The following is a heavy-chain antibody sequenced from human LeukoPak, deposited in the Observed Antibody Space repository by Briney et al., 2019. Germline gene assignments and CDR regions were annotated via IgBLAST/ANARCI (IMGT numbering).Heavy chain of an antibody. Sequence: ASVKVSCKASGGTFSSYAISWVRQAPGQGLEWMGGIIPIFGTANYAQKFQGRVTITADESTSTAYMELSSLRSEDTAVYYCARDLTPTLGYCTNGVCRDYYYGMDVWGQGTTVTVSS. CDR1: GGTFSSYA. J-gene: IGHJ6*02. CDR3: ARDLTPTLGYCTNGVCRDYYYGMDV. D-gene: IGHD2-8*01. V-gene: IGHV1-69*13. CDR2: IIPIFGTA.